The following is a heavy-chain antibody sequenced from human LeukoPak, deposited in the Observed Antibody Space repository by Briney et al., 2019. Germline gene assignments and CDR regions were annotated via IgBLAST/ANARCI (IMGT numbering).Heavy chain of an antibody. J-gene: IGHJ4*02. CDR1: GFTFSSYA. V-gene: IGHV3-9*01. CDR3: AKSGTQWFGDQHKGSFDY. Sequence: LAGGSLRLSCAASGFTFSSYAMSWVRQAPGKGLEWVSGISWNSGSIGYADSVKGRFTISRDNAKNSLYLQMNSLRAEDTALYYCAKSGTQWFGDQHKGSFDYWGQGTLVTVSS. CDR2: ISWNSGSI. D-gene: IGHD3-10*01.